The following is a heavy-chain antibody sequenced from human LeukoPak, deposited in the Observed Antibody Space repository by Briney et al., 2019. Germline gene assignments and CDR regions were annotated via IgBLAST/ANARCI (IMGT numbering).Heavy chain of an antibody. J-gene: IGHJ4*02. V-gene: IGHV4-38-2*02. CDR2: IYHSGST. CDR3: ARGRITMVRGVADIFDY. Sequence: SETLSLTCIVSGYSISSGYYWGWIRQPPGKGLEWIGNIYHSGSTYYNPSLKSRVIISVDTSKNQLSLKVSSVTAADTAVYYCARGRITMVRGVADIFDYWGQGTLVTVSS. D-gene: IGHD3-10*01. CDR1: GYSISSGYY.